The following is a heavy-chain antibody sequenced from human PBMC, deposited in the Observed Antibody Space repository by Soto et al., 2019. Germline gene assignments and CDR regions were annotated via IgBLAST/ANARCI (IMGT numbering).Heavy chain of an antibody. CDR3: ARLVVLRFLEWLHFDY. D-gene: IGHD3-3*01. V-gene: IGHV4-39*01. CDR2: IYYSGST. J-gene: IGHJ4*02. Sequence: SETLSLTCTVSGGSISSSSYYWGLIRQPPGKGLEWIGSIYYSGSTYYNPSLKSRVTISVDTSKNQFSLKLSSVTAADTAVYYCARLVVLRFLEWLHFDYWGQGTLVTVSS. CDR1: GGSISSSSYY.